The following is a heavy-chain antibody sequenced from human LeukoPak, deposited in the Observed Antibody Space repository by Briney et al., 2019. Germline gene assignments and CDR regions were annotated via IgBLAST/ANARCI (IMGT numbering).Heavy chain of an antibody. CDR3: ARVGARLGAFDI. CDR2: INSDGIRT. Sequence: PGGSMRLSCAASGFTFSSYWMHWVRQAPGKGLVWVSRINSDGIRTSYADSVKGRFTISRDNAKNTLYLQMNSLRAEDTAVYYCARVGARLGAFDIWGQGTMVTVSS. V-gene: IGHV3-74*01. D-gene: IGHD6-25*01. CDR1: GFTFSSYW. J-gene: IGHJ3*02.